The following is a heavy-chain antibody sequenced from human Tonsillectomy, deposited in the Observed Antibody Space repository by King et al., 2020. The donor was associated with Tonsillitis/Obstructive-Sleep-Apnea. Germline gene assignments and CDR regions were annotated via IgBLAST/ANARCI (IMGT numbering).Heavy chain of an antibody. D-gene: IGHD5-18*01. V-gene: IGHV1-69*12. J-gene: IGHJ4*02. CDR1: GGTFSSYA. Sequence: QLVQSGAEVKKPGSSVKVSCKASGGTFSSYAISWVRQAPGQGLEWMGGIIPMFGTANYAQNFQGRVTITAYESTSTAYMELSSLRSEDTAGYYCARGHVDTAMVTHFDFWGQGTLVTVSS. CDR2: IIPMFGTA. CDR3: ARGHVDTAMVTHFDF.